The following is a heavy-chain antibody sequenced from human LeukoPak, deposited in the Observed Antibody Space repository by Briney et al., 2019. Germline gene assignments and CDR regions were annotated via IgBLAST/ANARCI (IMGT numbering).Heavy chain of an antibody. V-gene: IGHV3-23*01. Sequence: GGSLRLSCAASGFTFTSYAMSWVRQAPGKGLEWVSAISGSGGSTYYADSVKGRFTISRDNSKNTLYLQMNSLRAEDTAVYYCADGGPSSGVFDYWGQGTLVTVSS. J-gene: IGHJ4*02. CDR2: ISGSGGST. CDR3: ADGGPSSGVFDY. D-gene: IGHD6-19*01. CDR1: GFTFTSYA.